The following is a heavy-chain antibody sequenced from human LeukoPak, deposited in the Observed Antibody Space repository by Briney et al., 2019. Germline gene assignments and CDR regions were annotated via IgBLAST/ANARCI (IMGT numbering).Heavy chain of an antibody. CDR1: GFIFSNYW. D-gene: IGHD3-10*01. V-gene: IGHV3-7*05. J-gene: IGHJ4*02. CDR3: ARAYYCGSGSYYWDY. Sequence: GGSLRLSCAASGFIFSNYWMTWVRQAPGKGLEWVASIKQDGSDKYYVDSVRGRFTTSRDNAKNSLYLPMNSLRAEDTAVYYCARAYYCGSGSYYWDYWGQGTLVTVSS. CDR2: IKQDGSDK.